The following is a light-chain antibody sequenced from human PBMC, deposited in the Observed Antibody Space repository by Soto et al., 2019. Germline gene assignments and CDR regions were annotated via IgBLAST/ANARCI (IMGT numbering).Light chain of an antibody. CDR2: GAS. J-gene: IGKJ2*01. CDR3: QQYNKWPPYT. Sequence: IVMTQSPANLSVSPGERATLSCRASQSVSSNLAWYQQKPGQGPRLLIYGASTRATSIPARFSGSGSGTELTLTINSLQSEDFAVYYCQQYNKWPPYTFGQGTKLEIK. V-gene: IGKV3-15*01. CDR1: QSVSSN.